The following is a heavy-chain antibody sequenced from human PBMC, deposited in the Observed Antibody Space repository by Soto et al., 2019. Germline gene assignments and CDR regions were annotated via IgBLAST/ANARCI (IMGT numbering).Heavy chain of an antibody. CDR3: ARQKDIVLVPAARSWYFDL. V-gene: IGHV4-59*01. D-gene: IGHD2-2*01. CDR1: GGSISSYY. J-gene: IGHJ2*01. CDR2: IYYSGST. Sequence: QVQLQESGPGLVKPSETLSLTCTVSGGSISSYYWSWIRQPPGKGLEWIGYIYYSGSTNYNPSLKRRVTISVDTSKNQFSLKLSSVTAADTAVYYCARQKDIVLVPAARSWYFDLWGRGTLVTVSS.